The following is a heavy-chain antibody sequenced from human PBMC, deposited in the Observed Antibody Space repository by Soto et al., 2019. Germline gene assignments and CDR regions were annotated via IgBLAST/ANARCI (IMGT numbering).Heavy chain of an antibody. CDR1: GGNFSGFA. V-gene: IGHV1-69*01. CDR2: IIPMFGTA. D-gene: IGHD3-10*02. Sequence: QVQLVQSGXXXKKPGSSVKVSCKASGGNFSGFAISWVRQAPGQGLEWMGGIIPMFGTANYAQKFQGRVTITADESTSTVYMELSSLGSEDTAVYYCATKKDFTLSPPASWGQGTLVTVSS. CDR3: ATKKDFTLSPPAS. J-gene: IGHJ5*02.